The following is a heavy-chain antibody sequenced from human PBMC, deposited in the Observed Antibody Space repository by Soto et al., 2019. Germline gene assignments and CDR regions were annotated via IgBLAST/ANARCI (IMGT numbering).Heavy chain of an antibody. Sequence: ASVKVSCKASGYTFTSYGISWVRQAPGQGLEWMGWISAYNGNTNYAQKFQGRVTITRDTSASTAYMELSSLRSEDTAVYYCARSVTTHYYYGMDVWGQGTTVTVSS. J-gene: IGHJ6*02. V-gene: IGHV1-18*01. CDR1: GYTFTSYG. CDR3: ARSVTTHYYYGMDV. CDR2: ISAYNGNT. D-gene: IGHD4-4*01.